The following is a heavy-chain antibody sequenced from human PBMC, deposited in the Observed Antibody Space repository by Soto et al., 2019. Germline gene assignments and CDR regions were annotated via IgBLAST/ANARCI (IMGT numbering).Heavy chain of an antibody. CDR1: GFAFTSSA. CDR2: IVVGSGNT. CDR3: AAGYSSSWPYYYYGMDV. D-gene: IGHD6-13*01. J-gene: IGHJ6*02. Sequence: SVKVSCKASGFAFTSSAVQWVRQARGQRLEWIGWIVVGSGNTNYAQKFQERVTITRDMSTSTAYMELSSLRSEDTAVYYCAAGYSSSWPYYYYGMDVWGQGTTVTVSS. V-gene: IGHV1-58*01.